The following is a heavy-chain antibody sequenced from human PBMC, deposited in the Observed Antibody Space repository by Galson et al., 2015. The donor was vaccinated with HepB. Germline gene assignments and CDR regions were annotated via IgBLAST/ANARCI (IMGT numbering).Heavy chain of an antibody. D-gene: IGHD1-26*01. CDR3: AKMSVGCFDY. CDR2: IYPGDSDT. Sequence: QSGAEVKKPGGSLKISCTGSGYIFSNYWIVWVRQMPGKGLEFMGIIYPGDSDTKYSPSFQGQVTISADKSTSTAYLQWSSLKASDTAMYYCAKMSVGCFDYWGQGTLVTVAS. V-gene: IGHV5-51*01. J-gene: IGHJ4*02. CDR1: GYIFSNYW.